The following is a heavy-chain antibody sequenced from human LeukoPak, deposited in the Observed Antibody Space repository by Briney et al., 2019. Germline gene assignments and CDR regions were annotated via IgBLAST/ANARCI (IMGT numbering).Heavy chain of an antibody. CDR1: GFTFSSYA. Sequence: GSLRLSCAASGFTFSSYAMHWVRQAPGKGLEWVAVISYDGSNKYYADSVKGRFTISRDNSKNTLYLQMNSLRAEDTAVYYCARDLRYFDWVDYWGQGTLVTVSS. CDR2: ISYDGSNK. J-gene: IGHJ4*02. V-gene: IGHV3-30-3*01. D-gene: IGHD3-9*01. CDR3: ARDLRYFDWVDY.